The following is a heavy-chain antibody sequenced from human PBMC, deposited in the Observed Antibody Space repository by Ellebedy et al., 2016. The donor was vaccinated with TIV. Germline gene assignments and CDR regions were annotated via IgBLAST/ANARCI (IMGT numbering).Heavy chain of an antibody. J-gene: IGHJ5*02. CDR3: ARPSATTGRNWWFDP. Sequence: GESLKISXAASGFTFRNDWMHWVRQAPGKGLVWVSRMNSDGSSTNYADSVKGRFTISRDNAKNSLYLQMNSLRDEDTAVYYCARPSATTGRNWWFDPWGQGTLVTVSS. D-gene: IGHD4-11*01. V-gene: IGHV3-74*01. CDR2: MNSDGSST. CDR1: GFTFRNDW.